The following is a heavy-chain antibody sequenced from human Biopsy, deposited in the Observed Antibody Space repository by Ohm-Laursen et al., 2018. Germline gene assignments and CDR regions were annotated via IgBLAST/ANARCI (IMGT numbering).Heavy chain of an antibody. V-gene: IGHV3-74*01. CDR1: EFIFSRLW. D-gene: IGHD3-10*01. CDR3: TRAEAGSGSLLYFDY. Sequence: SLRLSCAAPEFIFSRLWMYWVRQAPGKGLVWVSRINSDGSSTNYADAVKGRFTISRDNAKNTVFLQMNSLRAEDTAVYYCTRAEAGSGSLLYFDYWGQGTLVTVPS. J-gene: IGHJ4*02. CDR2: INSDGSST.